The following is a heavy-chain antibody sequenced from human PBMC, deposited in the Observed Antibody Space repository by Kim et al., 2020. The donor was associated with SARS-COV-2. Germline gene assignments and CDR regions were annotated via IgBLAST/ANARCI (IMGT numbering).Heavy chain of an antibody. CDR3: ARGGVKDRRVYGSGNYYFY. CDR1: GESFSDYF. V-gene: IGHV4-34*01. CDR2: IYHGRTT. D-gene: IGHD3-10*01. J-gene: IGHJ4*02. Sequence: SETLSLTCAMYGESFSDYFWTWIRQTPGKGLEWIGEIYHGRTTNYNPSPKSRVTVSVDTSKSQFSLQLSSVTAADTSVYYCARGGVKDRRVYGSGNYYFYWGQGTPVTVSS.